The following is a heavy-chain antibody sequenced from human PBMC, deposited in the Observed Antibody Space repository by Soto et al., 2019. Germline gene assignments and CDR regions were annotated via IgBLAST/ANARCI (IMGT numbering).Heavy chain of an antibody. CDR2: IIPIFGTA. V-gene: IGHV1-69*06. CDR1: GGTFSSYA. Sequence: SVKVSCKASGGTFSSYAISWVRQAPGQGLEWMGGIIPIFGTANYAQKFQGRVTITADKSTSTAYMELSSLRSEDTAVYYCARAPGYYYGSGSFAAFYHYGMDVWGQGTTVTVSS. CDR3: ARAPGYYYGSGSFAAFYHYGMDV. D-gene: IGHD3-10*01. J-gene: IGHJ6*02.